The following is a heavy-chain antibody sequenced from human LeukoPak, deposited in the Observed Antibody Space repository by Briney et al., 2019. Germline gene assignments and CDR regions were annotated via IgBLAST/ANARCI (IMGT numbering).Heavy chain of an antibody. CDR1: GFTFSSYW. Sequence: GGSLRLSCSTSGFTFSSYWMSWVRQAPGKGLEWVANIKQDGSEKYYVDSVKGRFTISRDNAKNSLYLQMNSLRAEDTAVYYCASSTVAGKGDWFDPWAREPWSPSPQ. J-gene: IGHJ5*02. V-gene: IGHV3-7*01. CDR2: IKQDGSEK. D-gene: IGHD6-19*01. CDR3: ASSTVAGKGDWFDP.